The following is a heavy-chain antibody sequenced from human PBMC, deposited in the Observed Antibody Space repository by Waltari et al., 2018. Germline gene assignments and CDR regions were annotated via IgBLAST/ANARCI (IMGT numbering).Heavy chain of an antibody. V-gene: IGHV3-30*02. CDR2: IRYDGSNK. J-gene: IGHJ3*02. CDR1: GLTFSSYG. D-gene: IGHD3-16*01. CDR3: AKDEKGGAFDI. Sequence: QVQLVESGGGVVQPGGSLRLSCAASGLTFSSYGLHWVSKAPGKGLEWVAFIRYDGSNKYYADSVKGRFTISRDNSKNTLYLQMNSLRAEDTAVYYCAKDEKGGAFDIWGQGTMVTVSS.